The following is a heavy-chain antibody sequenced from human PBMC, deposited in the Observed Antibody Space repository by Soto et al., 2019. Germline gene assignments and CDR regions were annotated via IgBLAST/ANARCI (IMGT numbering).Heavy chain of an antibody. V-gene: IGHV3-74*03. CDR1: GFTLSDNW. CDR2: INSDGSSV. D-gene: IGHD6-25*01. J-gene: IGHJ4*02. CDR3: VRAPEQRPFDY. Sequence: GGSLRLSCAASGFTLSDNWIHWVRRAPGKGLVWVSRINSDGSSVTYADSVKGRFTLSRDNAKNTWFRQMDSLRVEDTAMYYCVRAPEQRPFDYWGQGTLVTVSS.